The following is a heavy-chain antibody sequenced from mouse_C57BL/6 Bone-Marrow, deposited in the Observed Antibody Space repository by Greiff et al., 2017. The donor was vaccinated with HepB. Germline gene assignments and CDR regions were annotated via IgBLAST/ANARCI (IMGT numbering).Heavy chain of an antibody. CDR1: FYSFTGYY. CDR2: INPSTGGT. J-gene: IGHJ2*01. V-gene: IGHV1-42*01. Sequence: VQLQQSGPELVKPGASVKISCTASFYSFTGYYMNWVKQSPEKSLEWIGEINPSTGGTTYNQKFKAKATLTVDKSSSTAYMQLKSLTSEDSAINYCAYYGFDYWGQGTTLTVSS. CDR3: AYYGFDY. D-gene: IGHD1-1*01.